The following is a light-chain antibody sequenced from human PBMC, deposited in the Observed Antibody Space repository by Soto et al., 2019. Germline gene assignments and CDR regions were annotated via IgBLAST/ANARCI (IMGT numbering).Light chain of an antibody. CDR1: SSNIGGGYD. CDR3: QSYDASLSGYV. J-gene: IGLJ1*01. V-gene: IGLV1-40*01. Sequence: VLTQPPSVSEAPGQRVTISCTGSSSNIGGGYDVHWFQQLPGTAPKLLFYGKNNRPSGVPDRFSGSTSGTSASLAITGLQTEDEAIYYCQSYDASLSGYVFGTGTKVTVL. CDR2: GKN.